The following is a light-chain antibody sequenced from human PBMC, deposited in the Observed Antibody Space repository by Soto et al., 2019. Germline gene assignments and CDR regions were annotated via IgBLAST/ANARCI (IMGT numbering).Light chain of an antibody. J-gene: IGKJ2*01. V-gene: IGKV3-15*01. CDR2: GAS. Sequence: EIVMTQSPATLSVSPGERATLSCRASQSVSSNLAWYQQKPGQAPRLLIYGASTRATGIPARFSGSGSGTEFTLTISSLQSEDCAVYYCQQYNNWPQTFGKGTKLEIK. CDR1: QSVSSN. CDR3: QQYNNWPQT.